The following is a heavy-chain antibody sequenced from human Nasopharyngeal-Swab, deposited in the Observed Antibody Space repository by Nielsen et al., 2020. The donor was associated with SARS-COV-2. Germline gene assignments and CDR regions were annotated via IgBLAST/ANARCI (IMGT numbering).Heavy chain of an antibody. J-gene: IGHJ5*02. Sequence: ASVQVSCKASGYTFTSYYMHWVRHAPGQGLEWMGIINPSGGSTRYAQKFQGRVTMTRDTTTSTVYMELSGLRSEDTAVYYCARAARITIFGVVIIERNWFDPWGQGTLVTVSS. CDR1: GYTFTSYY. CDR3: ARAARITIFGVVIIERNWFDP. V-gene: IGHV1-46*01. CDR2: INPSGGST. D-gene: IGHD3-3*01.